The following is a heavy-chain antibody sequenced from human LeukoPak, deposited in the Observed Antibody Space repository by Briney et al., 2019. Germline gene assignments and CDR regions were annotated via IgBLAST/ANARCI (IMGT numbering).Heavy chain of an antibody. CDR1: GFTFSSYS. CDR3: ASGPIGPRIVDY. D-gene: IGHD3-10*01. V-gene: IGHV3-21*01. CDR2: ISSSSSYI. J-gene: IGHJ4*02. Sequence: PGGSLRLSCAASGFTFSSYSMNWVRQAPGKGLEWVSSISSSSSYIYYADSVKGRFTISRDNAKNSLYPQMNSLRAEDTAVYYCASGPIGPRIVDYWGQGTLVTVSS.